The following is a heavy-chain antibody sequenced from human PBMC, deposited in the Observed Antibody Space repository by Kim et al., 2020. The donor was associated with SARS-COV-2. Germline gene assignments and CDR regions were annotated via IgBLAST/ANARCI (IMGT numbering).Heavy chain of an antibody. CDR3: ARDRRIAARYDAYDI. D-gene: IGHD6-6*01. Sequence: DSVKGRFTLSRDNSKNALNLQMNSLRAEDTAVYYGARDRRIAARYDAYDIWGQGTMVTVSS. J-gene: IGHJ3*02. V-gene: IGHV3-30*07.